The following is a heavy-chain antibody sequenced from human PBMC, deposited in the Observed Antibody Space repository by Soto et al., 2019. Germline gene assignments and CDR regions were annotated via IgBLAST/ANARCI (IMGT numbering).Heavy chain of an antibody. CDR1: GGTFSSYT. Sequence: ASVKVSCKASGGTFSSYTISWVRQAPGRGLEWMGRIIPILGIANYAQKFQGRVTITADKSTSTAYMELSSLRSEDTAVYYCARDRPDDSNEYYYYYGMDVWGQGTTVTVSS. CDR2: IIPILGIA. J-gene: IGHJ6*02. V-gene: IGHV1-69*04. D-gene: IGHD3-22*01. CDR3: ARDRPDDSNEYYYYYGMDV.